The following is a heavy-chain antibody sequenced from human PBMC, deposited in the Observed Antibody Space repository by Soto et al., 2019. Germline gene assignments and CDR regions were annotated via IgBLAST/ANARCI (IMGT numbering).Heavy chain of an antibody. J-gene: IGHJ6*03. D-gene: IGHD3-10*01. V-gene: IGHV4-34*01. CDR3: ARGGFGEGYYYMDV. CDR2: INHSGST. Sequence: QVQLQQWGAGLLKPSETLSLTCAVYGGSFSGYYWSWIRQPPGKGLEWIGEINHSGSTNYNPSLKSRVTISVDTSKTQFSLKLSSVTAADTAVYYCARGGFGEGYYYMDVWGKGTTVTVSS. CDR1: GGSFSGYY.